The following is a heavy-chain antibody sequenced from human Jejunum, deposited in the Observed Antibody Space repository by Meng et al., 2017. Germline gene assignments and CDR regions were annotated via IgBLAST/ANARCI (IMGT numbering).Heavy chain of an antibody. Sequence: QEHRQESAPVVAKPSQTLSSTCTVSGDSFNSPDYYWSWIRQPPEKGLVWIGYIYYSGSTYYNPSLKSRVSISGDTSNKQFSLKLTSVTAADTAVYYCARSPYSGSALPFFDYWGQGSLVTVSS. CDR3: ARSPYSGSALPFFDY. V-gene: IGHV4-30-4*01. CDR2: IYYSGST. D-gene: IGHD1-26*01. J-gene: IGHJ4*02. CDR1: GDSFNSPDYY.